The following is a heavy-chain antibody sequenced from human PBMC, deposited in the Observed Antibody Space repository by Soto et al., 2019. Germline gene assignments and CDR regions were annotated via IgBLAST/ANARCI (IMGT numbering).Heavy chain of an antibody. J-gene: IGHJ4*02. CDR2: VYYSGST. V-gene: IGHV4-59*08. CDR1: GGSISRYY. CDR3: ARHEGSRGWYGGDYVWFAY. D-gene: IGHD6-19*01. Sequence: QVQLQESGPGLVKPSETLSLTCTVSGGSISRYYWCWIRQPPGKGLEWIGYVYYSGSTHYNPSLXRPLNIPIYTXXNXSXXMLSRVSAAETAMNYCARHEGSRGWYGGDYVWFAYWGQGTPVAVCS.